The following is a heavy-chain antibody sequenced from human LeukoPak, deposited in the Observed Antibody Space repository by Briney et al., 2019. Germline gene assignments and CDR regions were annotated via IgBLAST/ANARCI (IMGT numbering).Heavy chain of an antibody. D-gene: IGHD3-22*01. J-gene: IGHJ4*02. V-gene: IGHV1-69*06. CDR3: VRGGKRALITLDY. Sequence: SVKVSCKASGGTFSSYAISWVRQAPGQGLEWMGGIIPIFGTANYAQKFQGRVTITADKSTSTAYMELSSLRSEDTAMYYCVRGGKRALITLDYWGQGTQVTVSS. CDR2: IIPIFGTA. CDR1: GGTFSSYA.